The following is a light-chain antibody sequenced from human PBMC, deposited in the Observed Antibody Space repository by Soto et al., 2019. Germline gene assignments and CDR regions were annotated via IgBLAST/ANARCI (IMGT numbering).Light chain of an antibody. CDR2: GAS. J-gene: IGKJ4*02. V-gene: IGKV3-20*01. Sequence: VLTQSPGTLSLSPGESATLSCRASQTVSITYLTWYQQKPGQAPRLLIFGASKRATGIPDRFSGSGSGRDFTLTISRLEPEDFAVYYCQQFSDSRLTFGGGTKVEI. CDR1: QTVSITY. CDR3: QQFSDSRLT.